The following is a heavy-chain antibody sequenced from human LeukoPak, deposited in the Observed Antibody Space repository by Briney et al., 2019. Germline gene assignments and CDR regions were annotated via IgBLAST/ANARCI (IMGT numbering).Heavy chain of an antibody. J-gene: IGHJ5*01. CDR1: GFTFSDYW. D-gene: IGHD4-11*01. Sequence: PGGSLRLSCAASGFTFSDYWMSWLRQAPGEGLEWVANIKQDGSEKYYVDSVKGRFTISRDNAKNSLYLQMNSLRAEDTAVYYCAKEGAYPIVTYDSWGQGTLVTVSS. V-gene: IGHV3-7*01. CDR2: IKQDGSEK. CDR3: AKEGAYPIVTYDS.